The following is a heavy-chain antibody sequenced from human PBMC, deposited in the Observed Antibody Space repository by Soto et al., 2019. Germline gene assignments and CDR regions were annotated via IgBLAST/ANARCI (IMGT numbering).Heavy chain of an antibody. J-gene: IGHJ4*02. CDR2: ILKDGSNE. CDR3: AREGPHCGAGSCFSLDY. Sequence: GGSLRLSCAASGFSFSNYGMHWVRQAPGKGLEWVAFILKDGSNEYYADSVKGRFTISRDNSRNTVFLQVNSLRTEDTAMYYCAREGPHCGAGSCFSLDYWGQGTLVTVSS. V-gene: IGHV3-33*05. D-gene: IGHD2-15*01. CDR1: GFSFSNYG.